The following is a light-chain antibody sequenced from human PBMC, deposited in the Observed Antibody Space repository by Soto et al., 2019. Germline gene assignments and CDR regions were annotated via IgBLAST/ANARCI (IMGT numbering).Light chain of an antibody. Sequence: DIQLTQSPSFLSTSVGNRVTITSRASQGIAGSLAWYQQKPGKPPKLLIYAESTLQSGVPSRFSGSGSGTRGTLTISSLQPEDFATYYCQQVKSYPRTVGGGTKV. J-gene: IGKJ4*01. CDR3: QQVKSYPRT. CDR1: QGIAGS. V-gene: IGKV1-9*01. CDR2: AES.